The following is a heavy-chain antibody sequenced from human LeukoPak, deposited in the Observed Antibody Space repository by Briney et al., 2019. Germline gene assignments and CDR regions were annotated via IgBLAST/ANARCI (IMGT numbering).Heavy chain of an antibody. D-gene: IGHD2-2*01. CDR2: ISAYNDNT. J-gene: IGHJ5*02. V-gene: IGHV1-18*01. CDR3: ARGCSSATCYHGIGWFDP. CDR1: GYTFTNYG. Sequence: ASVKVSCKASGYTFTNYGINWVRQAPGQGLEWMGRISAYNDNTNYAQKLQGRVTMTTDTSTSTAYIELRSLRSDDTAVYYCARGCSSATCYHGIGWFDPWGQGTLVTVSS.